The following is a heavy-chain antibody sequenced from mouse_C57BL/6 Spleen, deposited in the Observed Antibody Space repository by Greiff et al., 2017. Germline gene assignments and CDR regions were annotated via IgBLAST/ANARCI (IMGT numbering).Heavy chain of an antibody. CDR1: GYTFTSYT. D-gene: IGHD2-3*01. CDR3: ARYPPDDYFDY. CDR2: INPSSGYT. J-gene: IGHJ2*01. V-gene: IGHV1-4*01. Sequence: QVHVKQSGAELARPGASVKMSCKASGYTFTSYTMHWVKQRPGQGLEWIGYINPSSGYTKYNQKFKDKATLTADKSSSTAYMQLSSLTSEDSAVYYCARYPPDDYFDYWGQGTTLTVSS.